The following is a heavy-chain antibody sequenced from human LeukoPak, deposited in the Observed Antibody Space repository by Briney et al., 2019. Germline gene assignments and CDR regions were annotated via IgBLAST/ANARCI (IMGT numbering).Heavy chain of an antibody. D-gene: IGHD2-2*01. J-gene: IGHJ4*02. V-gene: IGHV1-3*01. CDR1: GYTFTSYA. CDR2: INAGNGNT. Sequence: ASVKVSCKASGYTFTSYAMHWVRQAPGQRLEWMGWINAGNGNTKYSQKFQGRVTITRDTSASTAYMELSSLRSEDTAVYCCAPGYCSSTSCLPFSYWGQGTLVTVSS. CDR3: APGYCSSTSCLPFSY.